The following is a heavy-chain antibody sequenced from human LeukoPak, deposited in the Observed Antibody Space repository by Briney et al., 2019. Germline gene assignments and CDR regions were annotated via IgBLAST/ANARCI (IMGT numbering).Heavy chain of an antibody. Sequence: PSETLSLTCTVSGGSISSGSYYWSWIRQPAGKGLEWIGRIYTSGSTNYNPSLKSRVTIAVDTSQNPFSLKSSSVTAADTAVYYCARDGCSSTSCYTVRSAFDIWGQGTMVTVSS. V-gene: IGHV4-61*02. CDR3: ARDGCSSTSCYTVRSAFDI. D-gene: IGHD2-2*02. CDR2: IYTSGST. CDR1: GGSISSGSYY. J-gene: IGHJ3*02.